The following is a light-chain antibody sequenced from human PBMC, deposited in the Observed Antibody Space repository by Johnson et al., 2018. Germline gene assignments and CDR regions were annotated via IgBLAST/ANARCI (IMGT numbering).Light chain of an antibody. CDR1: SSNIGNNY. CDR2: ENN. V-gene: IGLV1-51*02. J-gene: IGLJ1*01. CDR3: GTWDSSLSAGKV. Sequence: QSVLTQPPSVSAAPGQKVTISCSGSSSNIGNNYVSWYQQLPGTAPKLLIYENNKRPSGIPDRFSGPKSGTSATLGITGLTTGAEADYYCGTWDSSLSAGKVFGTGTKVTVL.